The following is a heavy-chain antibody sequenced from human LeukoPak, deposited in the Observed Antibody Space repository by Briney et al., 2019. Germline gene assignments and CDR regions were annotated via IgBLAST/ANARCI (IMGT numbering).Heavy chain of an antibody. D-gene: IGHD3-22*01. Sequence: GGSLRLSCAASGFTFSSYWMSWVRQAPGKGLEWVANIKQDGSEKYYVDSVKGRFTISRDNAKNSLYLQMNSLRAEDTAVYYCAKINPYPYYYDSSGYYTFDYWGQGTLVTVSS. CDR3: AKINPYPYYYDSSGYYTFDY. J-gene: IGHJ4*02. CDR1: GFTFSSYW. V-gene: IGHV3-7*01. CDR2: IKQDGSEK.